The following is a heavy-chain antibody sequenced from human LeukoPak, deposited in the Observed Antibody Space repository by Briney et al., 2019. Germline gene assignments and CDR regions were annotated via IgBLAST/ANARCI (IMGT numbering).Heavy chain of an antibody. J-gene: IGHJ4*02. CDR3: ASLYYYGSGSYYAPADY. V-gene: IGHV3-30-3*01. CDR2: ISYDGSNK. Sequence: TGGSLRLSCAASGFTSSSYWMSWVRQAPGKGLEWVAVISYDGSNKYYADSVKGRFTISRDNSKNTLYLQMNSLRAEDTAVYYCASLYYYGSGSYYAPADYWGQGTLVTVSS. CDR1: GFTSSSYW. D-gene: IGHD3-10*01.